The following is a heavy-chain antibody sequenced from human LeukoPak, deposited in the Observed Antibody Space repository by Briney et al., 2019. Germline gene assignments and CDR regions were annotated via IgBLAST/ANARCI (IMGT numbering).Heavy chain of an antibody. V-gene: IGHV3-23*01. CDR3: AKLGSNGGWYEY. D-gene: IGHD6-19*01. CDR1: GFTFSSSA. Sequence: GGSLRLSCAASGFTFSSSAMSWVRQVPGKGLEWVSGISASGGSTSYADSVRGRFTISRDNSKNTLYVQMNSLRDEDTAVYYCAKLGSNGGWYEYWGQGTLVTVSA. CDR2: ISASGGST. J-gene: IGHJ4*02.